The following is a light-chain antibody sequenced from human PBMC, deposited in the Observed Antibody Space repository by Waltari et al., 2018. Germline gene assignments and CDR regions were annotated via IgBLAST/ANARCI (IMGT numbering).Light chain of an antibody. CDR1: QDIGNY. Sequence: DIQMTQSPSSLSASVGDRVTITCQANQDIGNYLNWYQHKPGKAPKIMIRDVSNLEKGVPSRFSGTGSGTEFNVTISSLQPEDFATYFCQQYDAVPPLTFGPGTKVDIK. V-gene: IGKV1-33*01. J-gene: IGKJ3*01. CDR2: DVS. CDR3: QQYDAVPPLT.